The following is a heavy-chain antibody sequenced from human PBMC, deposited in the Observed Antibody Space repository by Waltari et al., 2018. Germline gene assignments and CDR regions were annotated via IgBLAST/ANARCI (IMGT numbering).Heavy chain of an antibody. J-gene: IGHJ5*02. Sequence: EVQLVESGGGLVQPGRSLRLSCAASGFTFDDSAMHWVRQAPGKGLEWISGISWNSGSIGYADSVKGRFTISRDNAKNSLYLQMNSLGAEDTALYYCAKDSIFSAWGQGTLVTVSS. V-gene: IGHV3-9*01. D-gene: IGHD1-20*01. CDR2: ISWNSGSI. CDR1: GFTFDDSA. CDR3: AKDSIFSA.